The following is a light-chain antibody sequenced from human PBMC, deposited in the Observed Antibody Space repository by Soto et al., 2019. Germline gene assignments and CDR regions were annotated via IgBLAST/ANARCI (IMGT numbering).Light chain of an antibody. CDR1: SSDVGGSNF. V-gene: IGLV2-14*03. CDR2: DVT. J-gene: IGLJ1*01. Sequence: QSVLTQPASVSDSPGQSITISCTGTSSDVGGSNFVSWYQQHPGKPPKLIIYDVTNRPSGVSNRFSGSKSGSTASLITSRPQTEDEADYYCVAYTSSTTYVFGTGTKVTVL. CDR3: VAYTSSTTYV.